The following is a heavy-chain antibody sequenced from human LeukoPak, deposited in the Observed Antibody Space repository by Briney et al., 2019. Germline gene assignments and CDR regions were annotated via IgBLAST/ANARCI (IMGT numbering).Heavy chain of an antibody. CDR3: AKQLGYCSDGSCYFRY. CDR2: INTDVSNT. Sequence: GGSLRLSCAASEFTFTSKWMHWVRQAPGKGLVWVSHINTDVSNTAYADSVRGRFTNSRDNAKNTLYLQMNSLRAEDTAVYYCAKQLGYCSDGSCYFRYWGQGTLVTVSS. J-gene: IGHJ4*02. V-gene: IGHV3-74*01. D-gene: IGHD2-15*01. CDR1: EFTFTSKW.